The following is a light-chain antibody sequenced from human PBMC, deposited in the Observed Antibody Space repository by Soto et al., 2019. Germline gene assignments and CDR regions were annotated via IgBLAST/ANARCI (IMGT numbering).Light chain of an antibody. CDR1: SSDVGGYNY. V-gene: IGLV2-8*01. J-gene: IGLJ2*01. CDR3: SSFAGNNNVV. Sequence: QSALTQLPSASGSPGQSVTISCTGTSSDVGGYNYVSWYQQHPGKAPKLMISEVSKRPSGVPDRFSGSKSGNTASLTVSGLQAEDEADYYCSSFAGNNNVVFGGGTKLTVL. CDR2: EVS.